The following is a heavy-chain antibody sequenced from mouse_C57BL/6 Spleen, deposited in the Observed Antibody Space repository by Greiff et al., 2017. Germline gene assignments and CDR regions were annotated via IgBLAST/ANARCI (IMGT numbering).Heavy chain of an antibody. CDR1: GFTFSNYW. D-gene: IGHD2-4*01. V-gene: IGHV6-3*01. Sequence: EVMLVESGGGLVQPGGSMKLSCVASGFTFSNYWMNWVRQSPEKGLEWVAQIRLKSDNYATHYAESVKGRFTISRDDSKSSVYLQMNNLRAEDTGICYCTDYDWFAYWGQGTLVTVSA. J-gene: IGHJ3*01. CDR2: IRLKSDNYAT. CDR3: TDYDWFAY.